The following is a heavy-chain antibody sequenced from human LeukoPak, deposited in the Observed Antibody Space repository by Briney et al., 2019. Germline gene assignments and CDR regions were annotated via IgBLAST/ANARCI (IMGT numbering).Heavy chain of an antibody. CDR1: GFTFSSYA. J-gene: IGHJ6*02. Sequence: QTGGSLRLSCAASGFTFSSYAMHWVRQAPGKGLEWVAVISYDGSNKYYADSVKGRFTISRDNSKNTLYLQMNSLRAEDTAVYYCARERPITMVRGVIIKDYYYGMDVWGQGTTVTVSS. CDR3: ARERPITMVRGVIIKDYYYGMDV. V-gene: IGHV3-30-3*01. CDR2: ISYDGSNK. D-gene: IGHD3-10*01.